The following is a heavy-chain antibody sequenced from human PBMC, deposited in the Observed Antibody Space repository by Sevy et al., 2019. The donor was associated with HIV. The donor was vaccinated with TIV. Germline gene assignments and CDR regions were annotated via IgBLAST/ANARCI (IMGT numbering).Heavy chain of an antibody. J-gene: IGHJ4*01. CDR1: GYTFTGYY. CDR2: INPNSGGT. Sequence: ASVKVSCKASGYTFTGYYMHWVRQAPGQGLEWMGWINPNSGGTNYALKFQGRVTMTRDTSISTAYMELSRLRSDDTAVYYCARERRRTTRGSVGYWGHGTLVTVSS. V-gene: IGHV1-2*02. CDR3: ARERRRTTRGSVGY. D-gene: IGHD1-7*01.